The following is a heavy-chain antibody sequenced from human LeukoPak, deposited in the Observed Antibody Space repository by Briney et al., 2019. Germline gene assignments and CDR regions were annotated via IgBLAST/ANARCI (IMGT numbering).Heavy chain of an antibody. Sequence: PGGSLRLSCAASGFTFDDYAMHWARQAPGKGLEWVSGISWNSGSIGYADSVKGRFTISRDNAKNSLYLQMNSLRVEDTALYYCAKGGYSSSLGGFDYWGQGTLVTVSS. CDR3: AKGGYSSSLGGFDY. D-gene: IGHD6-13*01. CDR1: GFTFDDYA. V-gene: IGHV3-9*01. J-gene: IGHJ4*02. CDR2: ISWNSGSI.